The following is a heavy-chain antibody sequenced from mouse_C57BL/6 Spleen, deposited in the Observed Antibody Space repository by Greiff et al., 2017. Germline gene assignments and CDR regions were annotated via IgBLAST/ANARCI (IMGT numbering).Heavy chain of an antibody. J-gene: IGHJ4*01. CDR1: GYTFTSYW. D-gene: IGHD2-4*01. CDR2: IDPSDSYT. Sequence: QVQLQQPGAELVMPGASVKLSCKASGYTFTSYWMHWVKQRPGQGLEWIGEIDPSDSYTNYNQKFKGKSTLTVDKSSSTAYMQLSSLTSEDSAVYYCARRYYDQGDAMDYWGQGTSVTVSS. V-gene: IGHV1-69*01. CDR3: ARRYYDQGDAMDY.